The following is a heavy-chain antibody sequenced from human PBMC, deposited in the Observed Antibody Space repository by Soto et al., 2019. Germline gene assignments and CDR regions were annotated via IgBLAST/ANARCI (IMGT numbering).Heavy chain of an antibody. CDR1: WFTVSSNY. CDR3: ARDPPATRHGMDV. CDR2: IYSGGST. J-gene: IGHJ6*02. V-gene: IGHV3-53*01. Sequence: GSLRLSCAASWFTVSSNYMSWVRQAPGKGLEWVSVIYSGGSTYYADSVRGRFTISRDNSKNTLYLQMKSLRAEDTAVYYCARDPPATRHGMDVWGQGTTVTVSS.